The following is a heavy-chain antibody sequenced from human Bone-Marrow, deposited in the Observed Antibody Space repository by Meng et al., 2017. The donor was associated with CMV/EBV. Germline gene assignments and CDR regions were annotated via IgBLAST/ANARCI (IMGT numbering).Heavy chain of an antibody. V-gene: IGHV3-23*01. CDR3: AKRRSGWDQYFDY. D-gene: IGHD6-19*01. CDR1: GFTFSSYA. Sequence: GGSLRLSCAASGFTFSSYAMSWVRQAPGRGLEWVSAISGRGGSTYYADSVKGRFTLSKDNSKNTLSLQMNSLRAEDTAVFYCAKRRSGWDQYFDYWGQGTLVTVSS. CDR2: ISGRGGST. J-gene: IGHJ4*02.